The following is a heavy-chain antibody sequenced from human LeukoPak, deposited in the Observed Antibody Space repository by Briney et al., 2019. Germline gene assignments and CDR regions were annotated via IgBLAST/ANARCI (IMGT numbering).Heavy chain of an antibody. D-gene: IGHD2-2*01. CDR2: INAANGDT. CDR3: AGRRTSRPGNWFDS. V-gene: IGHV1-3*01. Sequence: ASVNVSCKASGYMFTNHAMHWVRQAPGQGLEWMGWINAANGDTKYSQKFQGRVTITRDTSANIVYVELSSLISEDTAVYYCAGRRTSRPGNWFDSWGQGTQATVS. CDR1: GYMFTNHA. J-gene: IGHJ5*01.